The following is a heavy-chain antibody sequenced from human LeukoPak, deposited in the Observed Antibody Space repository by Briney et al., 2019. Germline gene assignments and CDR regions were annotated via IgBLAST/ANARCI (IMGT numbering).Heavy chain of an antibody. CDR1: GGSFSGYY. V-gene: IGHV4-34*01. D-gene: IGHD1-1*01. CDR2: INHSGST. J-gene: IGHJ2*01. CDR3: ARDPGPPWYFDL. Sequence: SETLSLTCAVYGGSFSGYYWSWIRQPPGKGLEWIGEINHSGSTNYNPSLKSRVTISVDTSKNQFSLKLSSVTAADTAVYYCARDPGPPWYFDLWGRGTLVTVSS.